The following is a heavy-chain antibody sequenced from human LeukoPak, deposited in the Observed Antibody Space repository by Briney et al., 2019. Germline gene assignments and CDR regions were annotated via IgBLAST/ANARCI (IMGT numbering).Heavy chain of an antibody. CDR3: AKDGAPNAGYMDV. V-gene: IGHV3-23*01. Sequence: GGSLRLSCAASGFTFSNFAMNWVRQAPGKGLEWVSTIGGNGDNTYYADSVKGRFTISGDNSKNTVYLQMNSLRAEDTAVYYCAKDGAPNAGYMDVWGKGTTVTVSS. D-gene: IGHD3-16*01. J-gene: IGHJ6*03. CDR1: GFTFSNFA. CDR2: IGGNGDNT.